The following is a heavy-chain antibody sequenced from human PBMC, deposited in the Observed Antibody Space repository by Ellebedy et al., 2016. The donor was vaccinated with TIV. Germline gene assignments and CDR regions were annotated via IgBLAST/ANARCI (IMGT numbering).Heavy chain of an antibody. J-gene: IGHJ4*02. CDR1: GLSLSSSSYY. CDR3: AAYYGGRFDD. CDR2: MYYSANT. D-gene: IGHD4-23*01. Sequence: MPSETLSLACTVSGLSLSSSSYYWGWLRQPPGKGLDWNGSMYYSANTHYKPSLKSRVTMSVDTSKNQFSLKLTAVTAADTAVYYCAAYYGGRFDDWGQGTLVTVSS. V-gene: IGHV4-39*07.